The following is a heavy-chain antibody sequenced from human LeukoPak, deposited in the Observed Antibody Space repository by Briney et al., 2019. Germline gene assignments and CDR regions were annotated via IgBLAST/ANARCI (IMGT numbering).Heavy chain of an antibody. J-gene: IGHJ5*02. D-gene: IGHD6-19*01. V-gene: IGHV4-59*01. CDR1: GGSISGYY. CDR3: ARVRGSGRPLGNWFDP. Sequence: PSETLSLTCTVSGGSISGYYWSWIRQPPGKGLEWIGYIYYSGSSNYNPSLTSRVTLSVDTSKNQFSLTLSSVTAADTAVYYCARVRGSGRPLGNWFDPWGQGTLVTVSS. CDR2: IYYSGSS.